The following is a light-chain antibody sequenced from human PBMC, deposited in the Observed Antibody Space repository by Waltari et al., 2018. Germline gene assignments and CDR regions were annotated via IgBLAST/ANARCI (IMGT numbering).Light chain of an antibody. CDR1: QSISNY. CDR3: QQSYSTLST. Sequence: DIQMTQSPSSLSASVGDSVTITCRSSQSISNYLNWYQQKPGKAPKLLIYAASSLQSGVPSRFSGSGSGTDFTLTISSLQPEDFATYYCQQSYSTLSTFGQGTRLEIK. CDR2: AAS. J-gene: IGKJ5*01. V-gene: IGKV1-39*01.